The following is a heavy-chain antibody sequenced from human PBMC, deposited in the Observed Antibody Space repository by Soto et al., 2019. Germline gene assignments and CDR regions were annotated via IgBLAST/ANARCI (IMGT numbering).Heavy chain of an antibody. CDR1: GFTFSSYS. Sequence: GGSLRLSCAASGFTFSSYSMNWVRQAPGKGLEWVSSISSSSSYIYYADSVKGRFTISRDNAKNSLYLQMNSLRAEDTAVYYCARDLSIVVVVAFDYWGQGTLVTVSS. J-gene: IGHJ4*02. CDR2: ISSSSSYI. V-gene: IGHV3-21*01. CDR3: ARDLSIVVVVAFDY. D-gene: IGHD2-15*01.